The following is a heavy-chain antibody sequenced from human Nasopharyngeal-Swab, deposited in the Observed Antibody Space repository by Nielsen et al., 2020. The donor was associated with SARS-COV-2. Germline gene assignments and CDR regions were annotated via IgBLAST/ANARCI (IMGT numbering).Heavy chain of an antibody. D-gene: IGHD3-22*01. CDR1: GFTFSSYS. V-gene: IGHV3-48*02. CDR3: ARTPGYYYDSSGYDY. Sequence: GESLKISCAASGFTFSSYSMNWVRQAPGKGLEWVSYISSSSSSIHYADSVKGRFTISGDNAKNSLCLQMNSLRDEDTAVYYCARTPGYYYDSSGYDYWGQGTPVTVSS. J-gene: IGHJ4*02. CDR2: ISSSSSSI.